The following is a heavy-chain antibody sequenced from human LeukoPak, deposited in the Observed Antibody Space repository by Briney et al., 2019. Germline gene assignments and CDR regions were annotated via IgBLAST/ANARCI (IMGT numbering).Heavy chain of an antibody. D-gene: IGHD3-3*01. V-gene: IGHV4-59*01. CDR3: ARGYDFWSGQNWFDP. CDR2: IYYSGST. CDR1: GASISSYY. Sequence: SETLSLTCTVSGASISSYYWSWIRQPPGKGLEWIGFIYYSGSTNYNPSLKSRVTISLDTSKNQFSLKLTSVIAADTAVYYCARGYDFWSGQNWFDPWGQGTQVTVSS. J-gene: IGHJ5*02.